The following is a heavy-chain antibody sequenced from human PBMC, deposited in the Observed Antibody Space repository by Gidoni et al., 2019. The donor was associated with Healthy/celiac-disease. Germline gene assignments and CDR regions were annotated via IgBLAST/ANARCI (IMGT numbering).Heavy chain of an antibody. J-gene: IGHJ5*02. CDR2: INPTRGGT. CDR3: ARESGVVVAATPGWFDP. V-gene: IGHV1-2*04. Sequence: QVQLVQSGAEVKKPGASVKVAGQASGYTFTGYYMHWVRQAPGQGLEWMGWINPTRGGTNYAQKFQGWVTMTRDTSISTAYIELSRLRSDDTAVYYCARESGVVVAATPGWFDPWGQGTLVTVSS. D-gene: IGHD2-15*01. CDR1: GYTFTGYY.